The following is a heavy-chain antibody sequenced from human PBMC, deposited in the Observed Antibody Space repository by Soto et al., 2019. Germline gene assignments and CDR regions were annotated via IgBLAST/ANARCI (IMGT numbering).Heavy chain of an antibody. CDR2: ISYDGNRK. J-gene: IGHJ4*02. CDR3: AKDTYYDDSSGYYIFDF. D-gene: IGHD3-22*01. CDR1: GFSFSSYG. Sequence: QVQLVESGGGVVQPGRSLRFFYAASGFSFSSYGMHWVRQAPGKGLEWVAGISYDGNRKNYADSVKDRFTISRDNSKNTVYLQMNSLRPEDTAVFYCAKDTYYDDSSGYYIFDFWGQGTLVTVSS. V-gene: IGHV3-30*18.